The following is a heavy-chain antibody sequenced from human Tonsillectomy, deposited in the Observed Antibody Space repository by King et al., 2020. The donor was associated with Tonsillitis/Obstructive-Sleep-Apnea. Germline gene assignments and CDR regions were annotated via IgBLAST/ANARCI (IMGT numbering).Heavy chain of an antibody. CDR2: IYSGGST. CDR1: GFTVSSNY. CDR3: ARGGGVVPAATLYYYYYMDV. D-gene: IGHD2-2*01. V-gene: IGHV3-53*04. Sequence: VQLVESGGGLVQPGGSLRLSCAASGFTVSSNYMSWVRQAPGKGLEWVSVIYSGGSTYHADSLKGRFTISRHNSKNTLYLQMNSLRAEDTAVYYCARGGGVVPAATLYYYYYMDVCGKGTTDTVS. J-gene: IGHJ6*03.